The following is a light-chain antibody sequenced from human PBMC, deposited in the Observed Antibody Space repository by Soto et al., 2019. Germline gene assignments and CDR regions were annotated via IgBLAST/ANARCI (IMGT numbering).Light chain of an antibody. CDR2: GAS. V-gene: IGKV3-15*01. CDR1: QSVSRN. Sequence: EIVMTQSPATLSVSPGERATLSCRASQSVSRNIAWSQQKPGQAPRLLIYGASTRAIGIPARFSGRGSGTEFPLSISSLQSEDFAVYYCQQYNNWPTWAFGQGTKVEIK. CDR3: QQYNNWPTWA. J-gene: IGKJ1*01.